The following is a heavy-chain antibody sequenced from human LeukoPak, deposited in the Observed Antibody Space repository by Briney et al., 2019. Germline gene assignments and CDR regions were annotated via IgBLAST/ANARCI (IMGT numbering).Heavy chain of an antibody. J-gene: IGHJ4*02. D-gene: IGHD5-18*01. CDR3: ARVRRGYSYGRHPYYFDY. CDR1: GYTFTGYY. V-gene: IGHV1-2*02. Sequence: ASVKVSCKASGYTFTGYYMHWVRQAPGQGLEWMGWINPNSGGTNYAQKFQGRVTMTRDTSISTAYMELSRLRSDDTAVYYCARVRRGYSYGRHPYYFDYWGQVTLVTVSS. CDR2: INPNSGGT.